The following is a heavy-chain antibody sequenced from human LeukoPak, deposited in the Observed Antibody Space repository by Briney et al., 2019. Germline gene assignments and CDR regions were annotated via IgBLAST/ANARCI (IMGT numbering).Heavy chain of an antibody. CDR3: ARAYSSAWTDPFDY. J-gene: IGHJ4*02. CDR2: IYHSGST. V-gene: IGHV4-4*02. Sequence: SGTLSLTCAVSGGSISSSNWWSWVRQPPGKGLEWIGEIYHSGSTNYNPSLKSRVTISVDKSKNQFSLKLSSVTAADTAVYYCARAYSSAWTDPFDYWGQGTLVTVSS. CDR1: GGSISSSNW. D-gene: IGHD6-19*01.